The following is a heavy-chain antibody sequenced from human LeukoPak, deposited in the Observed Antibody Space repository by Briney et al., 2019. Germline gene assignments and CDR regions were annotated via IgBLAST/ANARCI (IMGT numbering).Heavy chain of an antibody. CDR2: ISPDGSTT. V-gene: IGHV3-74*01. J-gene: IGHJ4*02. CDR3: AKDRYSYAFEYSDS. CDR1: GFTFSSYW. D-gene: IGHD5-18*01. Sequence: GGSLRLSCAASGFTFSSYWMHWVRQAPGKGLVWVSRISPDGSTTGHADSVKGRFTLSRGNAKNTLYLQMSSLRAEDTAVYYCAKDRYSYAFEYSDSWGQGTLVTVSS.